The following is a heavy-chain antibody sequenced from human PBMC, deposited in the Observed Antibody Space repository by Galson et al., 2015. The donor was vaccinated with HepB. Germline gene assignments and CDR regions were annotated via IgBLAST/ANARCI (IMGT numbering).Heavy chain of an antibody. CDR3: ATVLRFLEWLLPRPYYFDY. CDR1: GFTFSSYG. CDR2: ISYDGSNK. J-gene: IGHJ4*02. D-gene: IGHD3-3*01. Sequence: SLRLSCAASGFTFSSYGMHWVRQAPGKGLEWVAVISYDGSNKYYADSVKGRFTISRDNSKNTLYLQMNSLRAEDTAVYYCATVLRFLEWLLPRPYYFDYWGQGTLVTVSS. V-gene: IGHV3-30*03.